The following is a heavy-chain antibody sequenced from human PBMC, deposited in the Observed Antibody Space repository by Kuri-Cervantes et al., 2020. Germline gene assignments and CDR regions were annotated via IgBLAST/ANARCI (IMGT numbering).Heavy chain of an antibody. D-gene: IGHD6-19*01. CDR2: IYYSGST. Sequence: ESLKISCAVYGGSFSGYYWSWIRQPPGKGLEWIGYIYYSGSTNYNPSLKSRVTISVDTSKNQFSLKLSSVTAADTAVYYCARDRQQIDFDSPKTGYSSGWSYYYGMDVWGQGTTVTVSS. CDR3: ARDRQQIDFDSPKTGYSSGWSYYYGMDV. V-gene: IGHV4-59*01. J-gene: IGHJ6*02. CDR1: GGSFSGYY.